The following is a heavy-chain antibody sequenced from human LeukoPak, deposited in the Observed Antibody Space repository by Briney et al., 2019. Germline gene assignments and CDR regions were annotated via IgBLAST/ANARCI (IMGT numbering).Heavy chain of an antibody. J-gene: IGHJ4*02. CDR1: GFTFFNYA. CDR3: AKGGDYYGSGSYYTY. D-gene: IGHD3-10*01. Sequence: GGSLRLSCAASGFTFFNYAMSWVRQAPGKGLEWVSSFSGTSGSTFYADSVKGRFTISRDNSKNTLYLQMNSLRAEDTALYYCAKGGDYYGSGSYYTYWGQGTLVTVSS. CDR2: FSGTSGST. V-gene: IGHV3-23*01.